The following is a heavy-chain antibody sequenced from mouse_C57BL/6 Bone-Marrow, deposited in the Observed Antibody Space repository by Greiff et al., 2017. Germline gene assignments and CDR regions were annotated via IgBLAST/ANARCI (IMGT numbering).Heavy chain of an antibody. J-gene: IGHJ1*03. V-gene: IGHV5-6*01. CDR1: GFTFSSYG. D-gene: IGHD2-3*01. CDR3: ARPDGYYVYWYFDV. Sequence: EVQVVESGGDLVKPGGSLKLSCAASGFTFSSYGMSWVRQTPDKRLEWVATISSGGSYTYYPDSVKGRFTISRDNAKNTLYLQMSSLKSEDTAMYYCARPDGYYVYWYFDVWGTGTTVTVSS. CDR2: ISSGGSYT.